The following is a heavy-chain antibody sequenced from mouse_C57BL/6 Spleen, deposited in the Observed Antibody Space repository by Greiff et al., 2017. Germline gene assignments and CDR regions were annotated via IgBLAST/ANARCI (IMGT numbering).Heavy chain of an antibody. CDR3: ARGNSNSPFAY. D-gene: IGHD2-5*01. CDR2: INPNNGGT. V-gene: IGHV1-18*01. CDR1: GYTFTDYN. Sequence: EVQLQQSGPELVKPGASVKISCKASGYTFTDYNMDWVKQSHGKSLEWIGDINPNNGGTIYNQKFKGKATLTVDKSSSTAYMELLSLTSEDSAVYYCARGNSNSPFAYWGQGTLVTVSA. J-gene: IGHJ3*01.